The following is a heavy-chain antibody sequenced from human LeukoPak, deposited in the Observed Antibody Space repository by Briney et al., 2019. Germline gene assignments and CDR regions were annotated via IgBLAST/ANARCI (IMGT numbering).Heavy chain of an antibody. Sequence: TSETLSLTCTVSGGSISSGGYYWSWIRQHPGKGLEWIGYIYYSGSTYYNPSLKSRVTISVDTSKNQFSLKLSSVTAADTAVYYCARIRSTRGNWFDPWGQGTLVTVSS. J-gene: IGHJ5*02. D-gene: IGHD2-2*01. CDR2: IYYSGST. CDR1: GGSISSGGYY. V-gene: IGHV4-31*03. CDR3: ARIRSTRGNWFDP.